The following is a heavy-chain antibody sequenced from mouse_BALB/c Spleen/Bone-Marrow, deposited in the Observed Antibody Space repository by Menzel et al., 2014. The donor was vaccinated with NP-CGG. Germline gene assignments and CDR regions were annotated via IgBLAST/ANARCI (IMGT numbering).Heavy chain of an antibody. D-gene: IGHD1-1*01. CDR2: INPDSSTI. V-gene: IGHV4-1*02. CDR1: GFDFSRYW. J-gene: IGHJ3*01. CDR3: ARLSYYGRFAY. Sequence: EVKLLESGGGLVQPGGSLKFSCAASGFDFSRYWMSWVRQAPGKGLEWIGEINPDSSTINYTPSLKDKFIISRDNAKNTQYLQMSKVRTEDTAIYDCARLSYYGRFAYWGQGTLVTVSA.